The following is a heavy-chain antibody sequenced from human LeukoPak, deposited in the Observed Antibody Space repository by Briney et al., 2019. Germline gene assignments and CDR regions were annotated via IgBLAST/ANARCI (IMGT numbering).Heavy chain of an antibody. Sequence: PGRSLRLSCAASGFTFDDYAMHWVRQAPGKGLEWVSGISWNSGSIGYADSVKGRFTISRDNAKNSLYLQMNSLRAEDTALYYCAKVARLVTDAFDIWGQGTMVTVSS. CDR1: GFTFDDYA. D-gene: IGHD6-6*01. J-gene: IGHJ3*02. CDR3: AKVARLVTDAFDI. CDR2: ISWNSGSI. V-gene: IGHV3-9*01.